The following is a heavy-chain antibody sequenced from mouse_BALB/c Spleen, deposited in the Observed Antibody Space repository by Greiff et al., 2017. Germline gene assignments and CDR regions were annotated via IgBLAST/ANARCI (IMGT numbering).Heavy chain of an antibody. CDR2: INSNGGST. Sequence: EVQLVESGGGLVQPGGSLKLSCAASGFTFSSYGMSWVRQTPDKRLELVATINSNGGSTYYPDSVKGRFTISRDNAKNTLYLQMSSLKSEDTAMYYCARDHDYGAWFAYWGQGTLVTVSA. J-gene: IGHJ3*01. V-gene: IGHV5-6-3*01. D-gene: IGHD2-4*01. CDR3: ARDHDYGAWFAY. CDR1: GFTFSSYG.